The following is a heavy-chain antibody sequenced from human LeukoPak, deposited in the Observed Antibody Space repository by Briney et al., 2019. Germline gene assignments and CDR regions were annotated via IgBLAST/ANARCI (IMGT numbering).Heavy chain of an antibody. CDR1: GFIFSNVW. CDR3: TTASYGGPDY. V-gene: IGHV3-15*07. CDR2: IISKTDGGTI. D-gene: IGHD4-23*01. Sequence: GGSLRLSCAASGFIFSNVWMNWVRQTPGKGLEWVGRIISKTDGGTIDYAAPVKGRFTISRDDSKNTLYLRMNSLKTEDTAVYYCTTASYGGPDYWGQGTLVTVS. J-gene: IGHJ4*02.